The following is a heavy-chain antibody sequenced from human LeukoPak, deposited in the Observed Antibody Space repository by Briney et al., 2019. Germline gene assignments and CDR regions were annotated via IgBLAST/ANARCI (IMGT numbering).Heavy chain of an antibody. CDR3: ARTYYYGSGSYQDSYGFDI. CDR1: GYSISSGYY. J-gene: IGHJ3*02. Sequence: SETLSLTCAVSGYSISSGYYWGWIRQPPGKGLEWIGSIYQSGSTYSNPSLKSRVTISVDTSKNHFSLKLTSVTAADTAVYYCARTYYYGSGSYQDSYGFDIWGQGTVVTVAS. CDR2: IYQSGST. D-gene: IGHD3-10*01. V-gene: IGHV4-38-2*01.